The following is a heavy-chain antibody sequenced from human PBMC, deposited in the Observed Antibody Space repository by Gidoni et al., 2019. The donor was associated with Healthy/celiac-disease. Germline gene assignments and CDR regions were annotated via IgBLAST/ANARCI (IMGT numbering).Heavy chain of an antibody. V-gene: IGHV3-9*01. CDR2: ISGNSGSI. CDR3: AKAGYGYDFWSGYYLGGMDV. Sequence: EVQLVESGGGLVQPGRSLRLSCAASGFTFDDYAMHWVRQAPGKGLEWVSGISGNSGSIGYADSVKGRFTISRDNAKNSLYLQMNSLRAEDTALYYCAKAGYGYDFWSGYYLGGMDVWGQGTTVTVSS. CDR1: GFTFDDYA. J-gene: IGHJ6*02. D-gene: IGHD3-3*01.